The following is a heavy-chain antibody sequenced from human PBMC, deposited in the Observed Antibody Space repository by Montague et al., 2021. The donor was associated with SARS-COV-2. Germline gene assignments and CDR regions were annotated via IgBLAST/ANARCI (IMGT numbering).Heavy chain of an antibody. J-gene: IGHJ5*02. CDR1: GGSISSYY. CDR3: ARQSQAEIVLMVYAMGGWFDP. D-gene: IGHD2-8*01. Sequence: SETLSLTCTVSGGSISSYYWSWIRQPPGKGLEWIGYIYYSGSTNYNPSLKSRVTISVDTSKNQFSLKLSSVTAADTAVYYCARQSQAEIVLMVYAMGGWFDPWGQGTLVTVSS. CDR2: IYYSGST. V-gene: IGHV4-59*08.